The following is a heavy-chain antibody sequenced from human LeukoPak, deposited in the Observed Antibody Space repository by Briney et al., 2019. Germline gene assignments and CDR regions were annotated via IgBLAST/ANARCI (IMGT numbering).Heavy chain of an antibody. CDR3: ARAADIVASRSWFDP. V-gene: IGHV1-2*02. Sequence: ASVKVSCKASGYTFNGYYIHWVRQAPGQGLEWMGCINPNSGSTNYAQKFQGRVTMTRDTSISTAYMELSSLGSDDTAVYYCARAADIVASRSWFDPWGQGTLVTVSS. CDR1: GYTFNGYY. J-gene: IGHJ5*02. D-gene: IGHD2-15*01. CDR2: INPNSGST.